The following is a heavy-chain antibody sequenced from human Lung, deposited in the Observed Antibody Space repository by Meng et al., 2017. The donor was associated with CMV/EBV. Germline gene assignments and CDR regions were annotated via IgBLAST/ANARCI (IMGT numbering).Heavy chain of an antibody. CDR1: GYTFSNYD. CDR2: MNPNRGNT. D-gene: IGHD2/OR15-2a*01. CDR3: ARGQVQCSTINCHDYRFSGMDV. J-gene: IGHJ6*02. V-gene: IGHV1-8*01. Sequence: SXXVSXKASGYTFSNYDIIWVRQASGQGLEWVGWMNPNRGNTAYAQKFQGRVTMTRDTSTSIAYMELSSLRSGDTAVYYCARGQVQCSTINCHDYRFSGMDVWGQGTXVTVSS.